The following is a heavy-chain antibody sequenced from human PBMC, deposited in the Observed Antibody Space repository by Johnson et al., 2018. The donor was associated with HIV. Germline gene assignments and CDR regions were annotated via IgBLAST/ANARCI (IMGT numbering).Heavy chain of an antibody. CDR3: ARKGDGYTPDAFDI. Sequence: VQLVESGGGLVKPGGSLRLSCTASGFTFSNAWMNWVRQAPGKGLEWVGRIKSKTDGGTTDYAAPVQGRFTISRVDSKNTLYLQMNSLRVEDTAVYFCARKGDGYTPDAFDIWGQGTVVTVSS. D-gene: IGHD5-24*01. CDR2: IKSKTDGGTT. CDR1: GFTFSNAW. J-gene: IGHJ3*02. V-gene: IGHV3-15*01.